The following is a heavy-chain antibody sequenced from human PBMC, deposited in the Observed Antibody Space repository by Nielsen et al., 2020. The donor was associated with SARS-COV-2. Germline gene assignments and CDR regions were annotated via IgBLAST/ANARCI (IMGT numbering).Heavy chain of an antibody. Sequence: GESLKISCAASGFTFSSYGMHWVRQAPGKGLEWVAVIWYDGSNKYYADSVKGRFTISRDNSKNTLYLQMNSLRAEDTAVYYCATTTWIPYYFDYWGQGTLVTVSS. V-gene: IGHV3-33*01. D-gene: IGHD5-12*01. CDR1: GFTFSSYG. J-gene: IGHJ4*02. CDR3: ATTTWIPYYFDY. CDR2: IWYDGSNK.